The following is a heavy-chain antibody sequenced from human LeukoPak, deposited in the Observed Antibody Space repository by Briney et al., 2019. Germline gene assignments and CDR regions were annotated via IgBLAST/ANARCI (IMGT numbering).Heavy chain of an antibody. D-gene: IGHD2-8*02. J-gene: IGHJ4*02. CDR3: ASEGYCTD. CDR1: GFTFNSFW. CDR2: IKQDGSEK. Sequence: GGSLRLSCAASGFTFNSFWISWVRRAPGRGLEWVANIKQDGSEKYYVDSVKGRFTISRDNTKNSRYLQMNSLKAEDTAVYYCASEGYCTDWGQRTLVTVAS. V-gene: IGHV3-7*01.